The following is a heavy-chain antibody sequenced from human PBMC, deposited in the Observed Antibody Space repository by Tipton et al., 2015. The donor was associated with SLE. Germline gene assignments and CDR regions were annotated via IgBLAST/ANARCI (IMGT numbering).Heavy chain of an antibody. Sequence: SLRLSCAASGFSVTNYDMHWVRQAPGKGLEWLTCMRSDGSHKYRDTVKGRFTISRDNAMNSLFLQMDRLSAEDTALYYCARDAFYGGNSDYWGQGTLVTVSS. CDR1: GFSVTNYD. J-gene: IGHJ4*02. CDR3: ARDAFYGGNSDY. V-gene: IGHV3-30*02. D-gene: IGHD4-23*01. CDR2: MRSDGSHK.